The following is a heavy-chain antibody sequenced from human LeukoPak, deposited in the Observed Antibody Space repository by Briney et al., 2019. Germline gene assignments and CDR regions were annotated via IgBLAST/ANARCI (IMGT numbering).Heavy chain of an antibody. D-gene: IGHD2-15*01. CDR2: INAGNGNT. CDR1: GDTFNSYA. Sequence: ASLKVSCKASGDTFNSYAMHWVRQAPGQRLEWMGWINAGNGNTKYSQKFQGRVTITRDTSASTAYMELSSLRSEDTAVYYCATSPVASGGSWGQGTMVTVSS. CDR3: ATSPVASGGS. V-gene: IGHV1-3*01. J-gene: IGHJ3*01.